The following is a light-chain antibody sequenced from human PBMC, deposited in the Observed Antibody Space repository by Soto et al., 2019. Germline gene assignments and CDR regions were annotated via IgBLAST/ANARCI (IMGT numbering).Light chain of an antibody. CDR1: SGHNSYA. CDR3: QTWSTDIRG. V-gene: IGLV4-69*01. Sequence: QSVLTQPPSASASLGASVKLTCTLSSGHNSYAIAWHQQQPEKGPRYLMKLNSDGSHSKGDGIPDRFSGSSSGAERYLTISSLQSEDEADYYCQTWSTDIRGFGGGTKLTV. J-gene: IGLJ2*01. CDR2: LNSDGSH.